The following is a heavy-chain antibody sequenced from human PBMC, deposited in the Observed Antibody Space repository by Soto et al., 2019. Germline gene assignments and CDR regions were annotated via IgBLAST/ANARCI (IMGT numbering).Heavy chain of an antibody. CDR3: AGKAGYCTGSNWWGSQYLGLDG. CDR2: IIPIFGTA. CDR1: GGTFSSYA. D-gene: IGHD2-8*02. Sequence: SVKVSCKASGGTFSSYAISWVRQAPGQGLEWMGGIIPIFGTANYAQKFQGRVTITADKSTSTAYMELSSLRSEDTAVYYCAGKAGYCTGSNWWGSQYLGLDGWGQGTTVTVYS. V-gene: IGHV1-69*06. J-gene: IGHJ6*02.